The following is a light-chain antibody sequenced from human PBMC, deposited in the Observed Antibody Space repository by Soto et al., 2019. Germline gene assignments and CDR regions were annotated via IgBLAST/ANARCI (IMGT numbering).Light chain of an antibody. CDR2: EVS. Sequence: QAALPQPASVSGCPGQSVTISCTGTTSSVGAFDYVSWYQQHPGRAPKLLIYEVSNRPSGVSNRFSGSKSGNTASLTISGLQAEDEADYYCSSYITTSTRVFGTGTKVTVL. CDR1: TSSVGAFDY. V-gene: IGLV2-14*01. CDR3: SSYITTSTRV. J-gene: IGLJ1*01.